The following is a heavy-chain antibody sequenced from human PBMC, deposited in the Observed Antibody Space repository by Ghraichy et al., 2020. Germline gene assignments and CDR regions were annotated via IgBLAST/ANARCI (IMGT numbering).Heavy chain of an antibody. J-gene: IGHJ4*02. V-gene: IGHV3-23*01. CDR2: ISGSGGST. CDR1: GFTFSSYA. D-gene: IGHD1-26*01. CDR3: AKDWGRGIVGATDY. Sequence: LSLTCAASGFTFSSYAMSWVRQAPGKGLEWVSAISGSGGSTYYADSVKGRFTISRDNSKNTLYLQMNSLRAEDTAVYYCAKDWGRGIVGATDYWGQGTLVTVSS.